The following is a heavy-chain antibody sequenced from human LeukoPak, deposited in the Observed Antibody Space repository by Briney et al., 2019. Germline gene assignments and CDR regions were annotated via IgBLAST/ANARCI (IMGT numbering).Heavy chain of an antibody. V-gene: IGHV4-59*01. CDR2: IYYSGST. CDR3: ARTTEGGYTYDYFYYYYMDV. D-gene: IGHD5-18*01. Sequence: PSETLSLTCSVPGGSISSYYWSWIRQPPGKGLGWIGYIYYSGSTNYNPSLKSRVTISVDTSKNQFSLKLSSVTAADTAVYYCARTTEGGYTYDYFYYYYMDVWGKGTTVTISS. J-gene: IGHJ6*03. CDR1: GGSISSYY.